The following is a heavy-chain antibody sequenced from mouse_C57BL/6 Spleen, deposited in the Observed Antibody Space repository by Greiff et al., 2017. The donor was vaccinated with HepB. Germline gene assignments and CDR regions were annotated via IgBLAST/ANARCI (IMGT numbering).Heavy chain of an antibody. D-gene: IGHD2-4*01. Sequence: QVQLKESGAELARPGASVKLSCKASGYTFTSYGISWVKQRTGQGLEWIGEIYPRSGNTYYNEKFKGKATLTADKSSSTAYMELRSLTSEDSAVYFCARHYYDYDKGLRALRYWGQGTTLTVSS. V-gene: IGHV1-81*01. J-gene: IGHJ2*01. CDR3: ARHYYDYDKGLRALRY. CDR1: GYTFTSYG. CDR2: IYPRSGNT.